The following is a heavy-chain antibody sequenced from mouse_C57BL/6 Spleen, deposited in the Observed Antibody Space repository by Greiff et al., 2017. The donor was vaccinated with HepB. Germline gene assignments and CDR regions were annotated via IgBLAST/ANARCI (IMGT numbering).Heavy chain of an antibody. CDR3: ARTGSDDQWAMDY. Sequence: EVQLQQSGPELVKPGASVKISCKASGYTFTDYYMNWVKQSHGKSLEWIGDINPNNGGTSYNQKFKGKATLTVDKSSSTAYMELRSLTSEDSAVYYCARTGSDDQWAMDYWGQGTSVTVSS. J-gene: IGHJ4*01. CDR2: INPNNGGT. D-gene: IGHD2-3*01. V-gene: IGHV1-26*01. CDR1: GYTFTDYY.